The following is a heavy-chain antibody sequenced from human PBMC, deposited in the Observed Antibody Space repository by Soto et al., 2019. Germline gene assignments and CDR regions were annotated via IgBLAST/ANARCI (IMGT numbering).Heavy chain of an antibody. V-gene: IGHV1-69*12. J-gene: IGHJ6*02. D-gene: IGHD1-1*01. CDR1: GGTFRNSA. CDR3: ASDNDRPQLGGNYYYILDV. CDR2: LMPIFRTP. Sequence: QVQLEQSGAEVKKPGSSVKVSCKASGGTFRNSAISWVRQAPGHGLEWMGGLMPIFRTPAYAQKFQGRVTITADESTSTAYMELSGLRSDDTAVYYCASDNDRPQLGGNYYYILDVWGQGTTVTVSS.